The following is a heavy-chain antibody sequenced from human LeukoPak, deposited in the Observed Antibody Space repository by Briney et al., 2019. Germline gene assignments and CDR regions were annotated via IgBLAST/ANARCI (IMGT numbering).Heavy chain of an antibody. CDR2: IHHSGST. D-gene: IGHD3-3*01. CDR3: ARGRGVTIFGVVITNPDWFDP. J-gene: IGHJ5*02. CDR1: GGSFSGYY. Sequence: SETLSLTCAVYGGSFSGYYWSWIRQPPGKGLEWIGEIHHSGSTDYNPSLKSRVTISTDTSKKQFSLNLSSVTAADTAVYYCARGRGVTIFGVVITNPDWFDPWGQGTLVTVSS. V-gene: IGHV4-34*01.